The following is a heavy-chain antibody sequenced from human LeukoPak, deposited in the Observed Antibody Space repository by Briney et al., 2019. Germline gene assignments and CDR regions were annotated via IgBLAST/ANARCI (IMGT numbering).Heavy chain of an antibody. CDR1: GFTFSSYA. CDR3: AKDRPPSYYDVGHDAFDI. CDR2: ISGSGGST. V-gene: IGHV3-23*01. Sequence: PGGSLRLSCAASGFTFSSYAMSWVRQAPGKGLEWVSAISGSGGSTYYADSVKGRFTISRDNSKNTLYLQMNSLRAEDTAVYYCAKDRPPSYYDVGHDAFDIWGQGTMVTVSS. J-gene: IGHJ3*02. D-gene: IGHD3-10*02.